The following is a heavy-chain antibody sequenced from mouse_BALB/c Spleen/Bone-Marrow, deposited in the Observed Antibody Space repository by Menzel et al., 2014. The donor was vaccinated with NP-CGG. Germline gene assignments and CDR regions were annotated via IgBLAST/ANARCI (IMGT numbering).Heavy chain of an antibody. V-gene: IGHV1-4*02. CDR2: INPRSGYT. CDR3: AREGITTAYFDD. D-gene: IGHD1-2*01. Sequence: QVQLQQSAAELARPGASVKMSCKASGYTFTSYTIQWVKQRPGQGLEWIGYINPRSGYTEYNQKFKDKTTLTADKSSSTAYMQLSRLTSEDSAVYYCAREGITTAYFDDWAQGTTLTVSS. CDR1: GYTFTSYT. J-gene: IGHJ2*01.